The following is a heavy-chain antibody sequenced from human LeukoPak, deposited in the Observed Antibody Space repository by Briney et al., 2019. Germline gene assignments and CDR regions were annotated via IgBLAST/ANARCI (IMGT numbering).Heavy chain of an antibody. CDR3: AREGYYYDSSGYYGYYYYMDV. Sequence: SDTLSLTCTVSGGPISSYYWSWIRQPAGKGLEGIGRIYTSGRTNYNPSLKSRVTMSVDTSKNQFSLKLSSVTAADTAVYYCAREGYYYDSSGYYGYYYYMDVWGKGTTVTVSS. D-gene: IGHD3-22*01. CDR2: IYTSGRT. V-gene: IGHV4-4*07. J-gene: IGHJ6*03. CDR1: GGPISSYY.